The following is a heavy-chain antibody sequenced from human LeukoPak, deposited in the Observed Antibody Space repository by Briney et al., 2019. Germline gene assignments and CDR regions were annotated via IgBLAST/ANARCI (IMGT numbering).Heavy chain of an antibody. CDR2: ISGSGGST. CDR1: GFTFSSSS. D-gene: IGHD6-19*01. Sequence: PGGSLRLSCAASGFTFSSSSMSWVRQAPGKGLEWGSVISGSGGSTDYADSVKGRFTISRDNSKNTLYLQINSLRAEDTAVYYCAKGSGWYVWGQGTLVTVSS. V-gene: IGHV3-23*01. CDR3: AKGSGWYV. J-gene: IGHJ4*02.